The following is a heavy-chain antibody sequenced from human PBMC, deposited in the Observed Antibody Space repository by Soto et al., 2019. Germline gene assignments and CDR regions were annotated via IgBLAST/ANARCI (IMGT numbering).Heavy chain of an antibody. J-gene: IGHJ5*02. CDR1: GFTFSSYA. CDR2: ISGSGVST. Sequence: GGSLRLSCAASGFTFSSYAISWVRQAPWKGLEWVSAISGSGVSTYYADSVKGRFTISRDNSKNTLYLQMNSLRAEDTAVYYCAKDTQSIGAIWFDPRGQETRVTVSS. D-gene: IGHD3-10*01. V-gene: IGHV3-23*01. CDR3: AKDTQSIGAIWFDP.